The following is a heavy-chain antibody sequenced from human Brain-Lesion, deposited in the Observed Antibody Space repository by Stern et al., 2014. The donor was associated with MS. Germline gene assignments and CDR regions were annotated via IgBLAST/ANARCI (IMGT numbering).Heavy chain of an antibody. CDR3: ARGHTSGYYNFDY. D-gene: IGHD3-22*01. Sequence: VQLLQSGAEVKKPGASVKVSCKPSGYTFTSYAITWVRQAPGQGLELMGWISTYNGNTNYVQKLQGRVTMTTDTSTSTAYMELRSLRSDDTAVYYCARGHTSGYYNFDYWGQGTLVTVS. CDR2: ISTYNGNT. CDR1: GYTFTSYA. V-gene: IGHV1-18*01. J-gene: IGHJ4*02.